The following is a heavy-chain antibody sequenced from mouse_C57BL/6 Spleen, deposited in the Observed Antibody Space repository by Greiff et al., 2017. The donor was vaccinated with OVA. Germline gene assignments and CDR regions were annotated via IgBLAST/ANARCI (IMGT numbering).Heavy chain of an antibody. J-gene: IGHJ3*01. D-gene: IGHD4-1*01. CDR1: GFTFSDYG. CDR2: ISSGSSTI. Sequence: EVQRVESGGGLVKPGGSLKLSCAASGFTFSDYGMHWVRQAPEKGLEWVAYISSGSSTIYYADTVKGRFTISRDNAKNTLFLQMTSLRSEDTAMYYCARDWDVPPFAYWGQGTLVTVSA. CDR3: ARDWDVPPFAY. V-gene: IGHV5-17*01.